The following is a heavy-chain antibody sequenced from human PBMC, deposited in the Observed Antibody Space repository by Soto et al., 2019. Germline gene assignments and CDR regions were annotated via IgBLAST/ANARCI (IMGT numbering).Heavy chain of an antibody. D-gene: IGHD3-10*01. V-gene: IGHV3-7*04. Sequence: EVQLVESGGGLVQPGGSLRLSCATSGFAFSRYWMNWVRQVPGKGLEWVANIKQDGSEINYVDSVRGRFTISRDNANSSLYLQMNSRRAEDTAVYYGVRSSGWTGDYWGQGILVTVSS. CDR1: GFAFSRYW. J-gene: IGHJ4*02. CDR2: IKQDGSEI. CDR3: VRSSGWTGDY.